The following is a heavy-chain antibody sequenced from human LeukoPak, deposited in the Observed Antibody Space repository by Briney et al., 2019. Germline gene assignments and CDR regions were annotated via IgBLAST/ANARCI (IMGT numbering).Heavy chain of an antibody. Sequence: ASVKVSCKASGYTFTTYYLHWVRQAPGQGLEWMGLINPSGGSTSYAQKFQGRVTMTRDTSISTAYMELSRLRSDDTAVYYCARGRYCSGGSCDAFDIWGQGTMVTVSS. J-gene: IGHJ3*02. CDR3: ARGRYCSGGSCDAFDI. CDR1: GYTFTTYY. CDR2: INPSGGST. V-gene: IGHV1-46*01. D-gene: IGHD2-15*01.